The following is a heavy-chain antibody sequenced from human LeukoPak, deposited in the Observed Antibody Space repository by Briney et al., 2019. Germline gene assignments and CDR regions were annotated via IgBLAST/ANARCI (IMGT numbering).Heavy chain of an antibody. J-gene: IGHJ4*02. CDR3: ARGPPFPSGTWYVDQ. V-gene: IGHV4-59*02. CDR1: GGSVRTYY. CDR2: MYYTGTT. Sequence: PSETLSLTCSVSGGSVRTYYWGWIRQPPGKGLEWIGYMYYTGTTYSNPSLKSRVTISVDTSKNQFSLQVSSVTAADTAVYYCARGPPFPSGTWYVDQWGQGTIVTVSS. D-gene: IGHD1-14*01.